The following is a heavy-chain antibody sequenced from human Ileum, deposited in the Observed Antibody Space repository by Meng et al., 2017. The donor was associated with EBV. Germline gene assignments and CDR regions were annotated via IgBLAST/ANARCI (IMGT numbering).Heavy chain of an antibody. J-gene: IGHJ4*02. CDR3: GRDQGRELINH. D-gene: IGHD1-7*01. V-gene: IGHV4-4*02. Sequence: VQRQEPGPGLVKPSGTLPLTCPVSGDSISSDIWWSWVRQPPGKGLEWIGEVYHRGDTNYNPSLKSRVDISVDKSKNQFYLSLFSVTAADTAVYYCGRDQGRELINHWGQGTLVTVSS. CDR1: GDSISSDIW. CDR2: VYHRGDT.